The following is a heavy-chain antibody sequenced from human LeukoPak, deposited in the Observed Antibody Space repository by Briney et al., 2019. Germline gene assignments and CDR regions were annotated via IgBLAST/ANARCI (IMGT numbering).Heavy chain of an antibody. CDR3: AKDGGYSGYDANFRFDY. Sequence: GGSLRLSCAASGFTFSRSWMHWVRQVPGKGLVWVSCIIGDGSLIHYADSVKGRFTVSRDNAKNSLYLQMNSLRAEDTALYYCAKDGGYSGYDANFRFDYWGQGTLVTVSS. CDR2: IIGDGSLI. D-gene: IGHD5-12*01. J-gene: IGHJ4*02. V-gene: IGHV3-74*01. CDR1: GFTFSRSW.